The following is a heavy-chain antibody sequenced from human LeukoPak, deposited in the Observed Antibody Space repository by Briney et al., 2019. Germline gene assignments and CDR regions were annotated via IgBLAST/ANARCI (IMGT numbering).Heavy chain of an antibody. CDR3: TRDNGGDGGVFDY. D-gene: IGHD2-21*02. CDR1: GFTFSSYW. J-gene: IGHJ4*02. Sequence: GGSLRLSCAASGFTFSSYWMSWVRQAPGKGLEWVANIKQDGSEKYYVDSVKGRFTISRDNAKNSLYLQMNSLRAEDTAVYYCTRDNGGDGGVFDYWGQGTLVTVSS. V-gene: IGHV3-7*01. CDR2: IKQDGSEK.